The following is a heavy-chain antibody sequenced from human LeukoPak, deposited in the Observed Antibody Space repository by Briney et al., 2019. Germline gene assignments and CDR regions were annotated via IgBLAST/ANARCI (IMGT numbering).Heavy chain of an antibody. CDR2: INPSSGGT. J-gene: IGHJ5*02. V-gene: IGHV1-2*02. Sequence: ASVKVSCKASGYTFTGYYMHWVRQAPGQVLEWMGWINPSSGGTNYAQTFQGRVTMTRDTSVSTAYMELSSLKSDDTAVYYCARGRSNWYGTNNWFDPWGQGTLVTVSS. D-gene: IGHD6-13*01. CDR1: GYTFTGYY. CDR3: ARGRSNWYGTNNWFDP.